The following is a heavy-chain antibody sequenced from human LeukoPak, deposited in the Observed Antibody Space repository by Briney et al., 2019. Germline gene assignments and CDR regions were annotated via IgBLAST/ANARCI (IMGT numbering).Heavy chain of an antibody. Sequence: SETLSLTCTVSGGSISSTNYYGGWIRQPPGKGLEWIGSISYSGSTYYNPSLKSRVTISVDTSKNQFSLKLSSVTAADSAVYYCARLDCSSTSCYTFINAFDIWGQGTMVTVSS. CDR1: GGSISSTNYY. D-gene: IGHD2-2*02. V-gene: IGHV4-39*07. J-gene: IGHJ3*02. CDR3: ARLDCSSTSCYTFINAFDI. CDR2: ISYSGST.